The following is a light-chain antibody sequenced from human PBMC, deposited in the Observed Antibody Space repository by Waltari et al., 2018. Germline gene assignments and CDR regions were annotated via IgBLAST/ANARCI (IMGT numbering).Light chain of an antibody. CDR2: KTS. Sequence: DIQMTQSPSILSASVGDRVTITCRASQSISNWLAWYQQKPGKAPKLLIFKTSSLESGVPSRFSGRGSGTDFTLTISSLQPEEYATYYCQQYYSYPRTFGQGTKVEIK. J-gene: IGKJ1*01. CDR3: QQYYSYPRT. CDR1: QSISNW. V-gene: IGKV1-5*03.